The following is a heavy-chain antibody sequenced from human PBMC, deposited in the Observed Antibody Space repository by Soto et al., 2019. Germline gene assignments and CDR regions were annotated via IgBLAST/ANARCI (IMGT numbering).Heavy chain of an antibody. Sequence: SETLSLTCTVSGDSIGSHYWSWLRQPPEKGLEWIGYIYYSGYTNYNPSLKSRATISVDTSKNQFSLKLNSVTAADTGVYYCARESRYSYTDYWGQGTPVTVSS. J-gene: IGHJ4*02. V-gene: IGHV4-59*11. CDR1: GDSIGSHY. CDR3: ARESRYSYTDY. D-gene: IGHD5-18*01. CDR2: IYYSGYT.